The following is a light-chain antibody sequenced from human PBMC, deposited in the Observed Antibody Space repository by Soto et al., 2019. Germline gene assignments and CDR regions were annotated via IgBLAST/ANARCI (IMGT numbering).Light chain of an antibody. Sequence: HLVLTQPPSASASLGTSVTLTCTLSSGYSNYKVDWYQQRPGKGPRFVMRVGTGGIVGSKGDGIPDRFSVLGSGLNRYLTIKNIQEEDESDYHCGADHGSGSNFVYVFGTGTKLTVL. CDR2: VGTGGIVG. CDR3: GADHGSGSNFVYV. V-gene: IGLV9-49*01. J-gene: IGLJ1*01. CDR1: SGYSNYK.